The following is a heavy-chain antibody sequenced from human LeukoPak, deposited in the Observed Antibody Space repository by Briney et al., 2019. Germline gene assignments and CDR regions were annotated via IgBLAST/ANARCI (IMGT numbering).Heavy chain of an antibody. Sequence: GGSLRLSCAASGFTFSSYAMSWVRQAPGKGLEWVSAISGSGGSTYYADSVKGRFTISRDNAKNSLYLQMNSLRAEDTAVYYCARDFGWFKGEYFQHWGQGTLVTVSS. J-gene: IGHJ1*01. CDR2: ISGSGGST. CDR3: ARDFGWFKGEYFQH. V-gene: IGHV3-23*01. CDR1: GFTFSSYA. D-gene: IGHD2-15*01.